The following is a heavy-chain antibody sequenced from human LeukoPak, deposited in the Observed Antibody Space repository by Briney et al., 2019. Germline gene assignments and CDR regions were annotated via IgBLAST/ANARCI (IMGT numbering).Heavy chain of an antibody. CDR2: ISSSGNTI. CDR1: GFTFSDYY. Sequence: GGSLRLSCAASGFTFSDYYMSWIRQAPGKGLEWVSYISSSGNTIYYADSVKGRFTISRDNAKNSLYLQMNSLRAEDTAVYYCALDRYYYDSSGYFGSDYWGQGTLVTVSS. D-gene: IGHD3-22*01. CDR3: ALDRYYYDSSGYFGSDY. V-gene: IGHV3-11*01. J-gene: IGHJ4*02.